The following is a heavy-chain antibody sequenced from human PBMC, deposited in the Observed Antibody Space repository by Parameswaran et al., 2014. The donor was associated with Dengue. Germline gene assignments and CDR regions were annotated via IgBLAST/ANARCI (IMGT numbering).Heavy chain of an antibody. Sequence: WVRQAPGQGLEWMGVINPSGGIRSYAQKFQGRVTMTRDTSTSTVYMELSGLRSDDTAVYYCTRDHPTYYYDRTRSPQHFDYWGQGTLVTVSS. D-gene: IGHD3-10*02. V-gene: IGHV1-46*01. J-gene: IGHJ4*02. CDR3: TRDHPTYYYDRTRSPQHFDY. CDR2: INPSGGIR.